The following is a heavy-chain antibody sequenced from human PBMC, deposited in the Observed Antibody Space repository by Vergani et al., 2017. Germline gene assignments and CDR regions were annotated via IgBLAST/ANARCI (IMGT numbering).Heavy chain of an antibody. CDR1: GGSISSGGYS. V-gene: IGHV4-30-2*01. J-gene: IGHJ5*02. Sequence: QVQLQESGPGLVKPSETLSLTCTVSGGSISSGGYSWSWIRQPPGEGLEWIGYIYHSGSTYYNPSLKSRVTISVDRSKNQFSLKLSSVTAADTAVYYCARGAQYQLLPDNNWFDPWGQGTLVTVSS. D-gene: IGHD2-2*01. CDR3: ARGAQYQLLPDNNWFDP. CDR2: IYHSGST.